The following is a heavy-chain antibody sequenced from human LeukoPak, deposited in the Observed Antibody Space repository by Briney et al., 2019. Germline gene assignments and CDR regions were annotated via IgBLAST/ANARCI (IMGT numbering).Heavy chain of an antibody. CDR3: AKALVGITTFDY. J-gene: IGHJ4*02. D-gene: IGHD1-26*01. Sequence: GGSLRLSCVASGFTFSSYAMSWVRQAPGKGLEWVSAISGGGGSTYYADSVKGRFTISRDNSKKTLYLQMNSLRAEDTAVYHCAKALVGITTFDYWGQGTLVTVSS. CDR1: GFTFSSYA. CDR2: ISGGGGST. V-gene: IGHV3-23*01.